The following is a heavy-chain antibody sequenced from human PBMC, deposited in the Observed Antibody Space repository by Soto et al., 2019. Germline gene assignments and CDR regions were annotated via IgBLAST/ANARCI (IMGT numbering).Heavy chain of an antibody. Sequence: QVQLQESGPGLVKPSETLSLTCSVSGGSISSYYWSWIRQPPGKGLEWIGYIYYSGSTNYNPSLKSRVTISVDTSKTQFSLKLSSVTAADTAVYYCARVANYYYMAVWGKGTTVTVSS. CDR3: ARVANYYYMAV. V-gene: IGHV4-59*01. J-gene: IGHJ6*03. CDR2: IYYSGST. CDR1: GGSISSYY.